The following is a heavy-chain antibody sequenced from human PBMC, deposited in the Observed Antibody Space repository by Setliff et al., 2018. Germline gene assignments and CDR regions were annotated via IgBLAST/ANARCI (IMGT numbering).Heavy chain of an antibody. J-gene: IGHJ4*02. CDR3: ARDPGHRSGTWSLDY. V-gene: IGHV4-39*07. CDR2: MYYSGST. CDR1: GGSISSGSYY. Sequence: SETLSLTCSVSGGSISSGSYYWGWIRQSPGKGLEWIGSMYYSGSTYYNPSLKGRVTLSVDTTKNQFSLKLTSMTAADTAVYSCARDPGHRSGTWSLDYWGQGTLVTVSS.